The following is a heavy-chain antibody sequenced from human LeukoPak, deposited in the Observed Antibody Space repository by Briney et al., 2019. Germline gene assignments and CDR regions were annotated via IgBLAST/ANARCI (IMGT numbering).Heavy chain of an antibody. CDR2: INHNGST. J-gene: IGHJ6*02. D-gene: IGHD3-9*01. Sequence: PSETLSLTCAVYGGSFSGYYWSWIRQPPGKGLEWIGEINHNGSTNYNPSLKSRVTITVDTSKNQFSLKLSSVTAADTAVYYCARGRGHYDILTGRYYYYGMDVWGQGTTVTVSS. V-gene: IGHV4-34*01. CDR3: ARGRGHYDILTGRYYYYGMDV. CDR1: GGSFSGYY.